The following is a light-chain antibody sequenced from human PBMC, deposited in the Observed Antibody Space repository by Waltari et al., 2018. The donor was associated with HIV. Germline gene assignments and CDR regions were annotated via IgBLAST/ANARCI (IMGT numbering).Light chain of an antibody. CDR2: RNN. J-gene: IGLJ2*01. V-gene: IGLV1-47*01. Sequence: QSVLTQPPSASGTPGQRVTISCSGSSSNLGSNYVYWYQQLPGPAPKLLIYRNNQRPSGVPDRFSGSKSGTSASLAISGLRSEDEADYYCAAWDDSLSGPSVVFGGGTKLTVL. CDR1: SSNLGSNY. CDR3: AAWDDSLSGPSVV.